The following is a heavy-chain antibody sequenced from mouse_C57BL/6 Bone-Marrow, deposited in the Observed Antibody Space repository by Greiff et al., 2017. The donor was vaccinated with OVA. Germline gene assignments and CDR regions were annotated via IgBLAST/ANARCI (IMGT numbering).Heavy chain of an antibody. J-gene: IGHJ4*01. Sequence: QVQLQQSGAELVRPGASVKLSCKASGYTFTDYYINWVKQRPGQGLEWIARIYPGSGNTYYNEKFKGKATLTAEKSSSTAYMQLSSLTSEDSAVYFCARPRYYGSRERSYAMDYWGQGTSVTVSS. V-gene: IGHV1-76*01. CDR2: IYPGSGNT. D-gene: IGHD1-1*01. CDR1: GYTFTDYY. CDR3: ARPRYYGSRERSYAMDY.